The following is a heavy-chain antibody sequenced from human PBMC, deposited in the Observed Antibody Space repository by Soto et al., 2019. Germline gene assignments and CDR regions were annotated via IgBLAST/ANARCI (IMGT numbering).Heavy chain of an antibody. CDR3: ARDRDVGYSSSWYVYYYYGMDV. Sequence: GGSLRLSSAASGFTFSSYWMHWVRQAPGKGLVWVSRINSDGSSTSYADSVKGRFTISRDNAKNTLYLQMNSLRAEDTAVYYCARDRDVGYSSSWYVYYYYGMDVWGQGTSVTVCS. D-gene: IGHD6-13*01. CDR2: INSDGSST. J-gene: IGHJ6*02. V-gene: IGHV3-74*01. CDR1: GFTFSSYW.